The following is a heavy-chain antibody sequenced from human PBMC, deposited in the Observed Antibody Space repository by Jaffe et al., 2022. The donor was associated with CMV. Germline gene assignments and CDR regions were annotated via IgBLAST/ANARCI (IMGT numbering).Heavy chain of an antibody. CDR1: GYTFTNYY. V-gene: IGHV1-46*01. D-gene: IGHD2-21*02. Sequence: QVQLVQSGAEVKRPGASVRVSCKASGYTFTNYYLHWVRQAPGQGLEWMGVIDPTSGSTTYAQTFQGRVTMTRDTSTRTVYMELSSLRSEDTAVYYCTRYYGGDSPLFDYWGQGTLVTVYS. CDR3: TRYYGGDSPLFDY. J-gene: IGHJ4*02. CDR2: IDPTSGST.